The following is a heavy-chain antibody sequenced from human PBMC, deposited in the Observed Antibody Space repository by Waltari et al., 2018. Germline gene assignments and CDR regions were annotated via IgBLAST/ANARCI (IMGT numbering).Heavy chain of an antibody. CDR2: INSDGSDT. V-gene: IGHV3-74*01. D-gene: IGHD6-13*01. Sequence: EEQLVESGGGLIQPGEPLRVSCAVPGFTFSRHWINSVRHAPCKGPVWGARINSDGSDTSYADSVKGRFTISRDNAKNTVYLQMKSLRAEDTAVYYCARVARKTYSSPVPGRDYYYGMDVWGLGTTVTVSS. CDR3: ARVARKTYSSPVPGRDYYYGMDV. J-gene: IGHJ6*02. CDR1: GFTFSRHW.